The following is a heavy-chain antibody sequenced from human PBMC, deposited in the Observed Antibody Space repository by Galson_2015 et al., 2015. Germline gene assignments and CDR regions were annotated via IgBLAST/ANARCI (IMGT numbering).Heavy chain of an antibody. D-gene: IGHD2-2*01. CDR3: ARVPLYYFDY. CDR1: GLTVSDTY. CDR2: LYRDGTS. J-gene: IGHJ4*02. V-gene: IGHV3-53*01. Sequence: SLRLSCAASGLTVSDTYMSWVRQSPGRGLEWVSILYRDGTSYYADSVKGRFTTSRDNSENTLYLQMNSLRAEDTAVYYCARVPLYYFDYWGQGTLVTVSS.